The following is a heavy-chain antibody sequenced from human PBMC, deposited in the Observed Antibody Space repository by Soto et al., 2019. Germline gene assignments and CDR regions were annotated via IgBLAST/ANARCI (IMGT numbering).Heavy chain of an antibody. V-gene: IGHV3-30*18. J-gene: IGHJ5*02. Sequence: GGSLRLSCTASGSTFSNYAIHWVRQVPGEGLEWVAVISSDGSYKDYADFVEGRFTISRDNSKNTLYLQMNSLRADDTAVYYCVKAGVAGYCSGGSCFNWFDPWGQGTLVPSPQ. CDR1: GSTFSNYA. CDR2: ISSDGSYK. D-gene: IGHD2-15*01. CDR3: VKAGVAGYCSGGSCFNWFDP.